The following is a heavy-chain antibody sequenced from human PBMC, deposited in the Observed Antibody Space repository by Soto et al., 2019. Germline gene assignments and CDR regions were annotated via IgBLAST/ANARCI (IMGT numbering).Heavy chain of an antibody. CDR3: AKPITLHGMDV. V-gene: IGHV3-30*18. J-gene: IGHJ6*02. Sequence: GGCLRLSCAASVFTFSSYGMHWVRQAPGKGLEWVAVISYDGSNKYYADSVKGRFTISRDNSKNTLYLQMNSLRAEDTAVYYCAKPITLHGMDVWGQGTTVTVSS. D-gene: IGHD3-10*01. CDR2: ISYDGSNK. CDR1: VFTFSSYG.